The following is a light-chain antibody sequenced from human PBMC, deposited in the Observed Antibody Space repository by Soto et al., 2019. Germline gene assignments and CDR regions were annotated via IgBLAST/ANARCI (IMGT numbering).Light chain of an antibody. Sequence: DIVTTQSPDSLAVSLGERATINCKSSQSVLYNSNNKNYLTWYQQKPGEPPKLLISWASTRESGVPDRFSGSGSGTDFTLTISSLRAEDVAVYYCQQYYSTPYTLGQGTKLEIK. CDR1: QSVLYNSNNKNY. J-gene: IGKJ2*01. CDR3: QQYYSTPYT. V-gene: IGKV4-1*01. CDR2: WAS.